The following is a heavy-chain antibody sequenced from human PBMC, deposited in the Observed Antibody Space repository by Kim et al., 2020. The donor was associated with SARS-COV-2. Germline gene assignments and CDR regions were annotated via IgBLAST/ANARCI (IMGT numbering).Heavy chain of an antibody. CDR2: IYYTGST. CDR3: ARDLAGTSALDI. CDR1: GGSISGYY. V-gene: IGHV4-59*01. J-gene: IGHJ3*02. Sequence: SETLSLTCTVSGGSISGYYWRWIRQSPGKGLEYIGDIYYTGSTNYNPSLKSRVTISVDTSKNQFSLKLTYVTAADAAVYYWARDLAGTSALDIWGQGTLVTVSS. D-gene: IGHD6-13*01.